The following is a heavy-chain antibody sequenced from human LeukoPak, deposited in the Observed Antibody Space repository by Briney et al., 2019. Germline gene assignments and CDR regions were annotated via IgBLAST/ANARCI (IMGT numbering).Heavy chain of an antibody. J-gene: IGHJ4*02. V-gene: IGHV3-21*01. CDR3: AKDLRSSADSKMGAADY. D-gene: IGHD3-16*01. CDR2: ISGKSEYI. Sequence: GGSLRLSCAASGFTFSSYEMNWVRQAPGKGLEWVSSISGKSEYILRADSVKGRFTTSRDDAKNSLYLQMTSLTAEDTAIYYCAKDLRSSADSKMGAADYWGQGTLVTVSS. CDR1: GFTFSSYE.